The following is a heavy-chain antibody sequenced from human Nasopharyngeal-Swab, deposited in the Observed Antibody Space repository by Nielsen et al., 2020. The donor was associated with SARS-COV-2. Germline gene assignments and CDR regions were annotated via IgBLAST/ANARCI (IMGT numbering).Heavy chain of an antibody. CDR2: IYYSGST. Sequence: SETLSLTCTVSGGSISSSSYYWGWIRQPPGKGLEWIGSIYYSGSTYYNQSLKSRVTISVDTSKNQFSLKLSSVTAADTAVYYCARGGYSYGFDYWGQGTLVTVSS. J-gene: IGHJ4*02. CDR3: ARGGYSYGFDY. D-gene: IGHD5-18*01. V-gene: IGHV4-39*01. CDR1: GGSISSSSYY.